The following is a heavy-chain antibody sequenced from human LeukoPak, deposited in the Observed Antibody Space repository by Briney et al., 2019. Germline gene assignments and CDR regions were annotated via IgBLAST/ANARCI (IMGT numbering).Heavy chain of an antibody. CDR3: ARDCSSTSCYLDV. CDR2: INPNSGGT. J-gene: IGHJ6*02. V-gene: IGHV1-2*02. D-gene: IGHD2-2*01. CDR1: GYTFTGYY. Sequence: ASVKVSCKASGYTFTGYYMHWVRQAPGQGLEWMGWINPNSGGTNYAQNLQGRVTMTTDTSTSTAYMELRSLRSDDTAVYYCARDCSSTSCYLDVWGQGTTVTVSS.